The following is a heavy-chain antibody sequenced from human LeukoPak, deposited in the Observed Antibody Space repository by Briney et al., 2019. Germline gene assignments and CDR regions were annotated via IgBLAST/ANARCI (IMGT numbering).Heavy chain of an antibody. CDR1: TFSFTGYY. D-gene: IGHD3-10*01. Sequence: ASVKVFCKASTFSFTGYYIHWVRQAPGQGLEWMGWINPNSGVTSYAQRFQGRVTMTRDTSISTAYMELSRLRSEDTAVYYCARDHEYYYGSGSYYPGGCDYWGQGTLVTVSS. CDR2: INPNSGVT. J-gene: IGHJ4*02. CDR3: ARDHEYYYGSGSYYPGGCDY. V-gene: IGHV1-2*02.